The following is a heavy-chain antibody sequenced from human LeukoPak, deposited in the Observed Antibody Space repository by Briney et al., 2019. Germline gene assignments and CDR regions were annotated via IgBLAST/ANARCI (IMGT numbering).Heavy chain of an antibody. D-gene: IGHD3-9*01. V-gene: IGHV1-69*01. CDR2: IVPIFGTA. CDR1: GGTFSSYA. J-gene: IGHJ4*02. Sequence: SMKVSCKASGGTFSSYAISWVRQAPGQGLEWMGGIVPIFGTANYAQKFQGRVTITADESTSTAYMELSSLRSEDTAVYYCARSKALRLDDIYYWGQGTLVTVSS. CDR3: ARSKALRLDDIYY.